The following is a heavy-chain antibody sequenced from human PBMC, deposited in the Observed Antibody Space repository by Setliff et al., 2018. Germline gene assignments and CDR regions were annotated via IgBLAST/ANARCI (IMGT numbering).Heavy chain of an antibody. J-gene: IGHJ4*02. V-gene: IGHV1-18*01. Sequence: ASVKVSCKASGYTFTSYGFSWVRQAPGQGLEWMGWISVYNGKTKYAQKFQGRVTMTTDTSTRTAYMELSRLRSDDTAVYYCAREREWVFHYDSSGPFDYWGQGTLVTVSS. CDR2: ISVYNGKT. CDR3: AREREWVFHYDSSGPFDY. D-gene: IGHD3-22*01. CDR1: GYTFTSYG.